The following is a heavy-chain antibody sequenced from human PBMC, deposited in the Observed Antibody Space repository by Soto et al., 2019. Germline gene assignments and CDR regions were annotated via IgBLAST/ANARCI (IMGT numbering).Heavy chain of an antibody. CDR1: GFPFSNYA. CDR2: TGGGIGP. J-gene: IGHJ4*02. D-gene: IGHD4-4*01. Sequence: EVQLLESGGGLVQPGESLKLACAASGFPFSNYAMSWVRQAPGKGLEWVSTTGGGIGPYYADSVKGRFTISRDNSKNTLYLQMNSLRAEDTAIYYCAKMPDGVNSNSPYCWGPGTLVNVSS. CDR3: AKMPDGVNSNSPYC. V-gene: IGHV3-23*01.